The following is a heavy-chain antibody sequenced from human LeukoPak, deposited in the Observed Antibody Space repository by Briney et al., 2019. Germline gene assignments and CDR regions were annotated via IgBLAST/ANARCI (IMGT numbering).Heavy chain of an antibody. D-gene: IGHD3-22*01. V-gene: IGHV4-39*01. J-gene: IGHJ4*02. Sequence: PSETLSFTCTVSGGSISSSSYYGGWIRQPPGKGLEWIGSIYYSGSTYYNPSLKSRVTISVDTSKNQFSLNLSSVTAADTAVYYCARLYYDSSGYYQICYFDYWGQGTLVTVSS. CDR2: IYYSGST. CDR1: GGSISSSSYY. CDR3: ARLYYDSSGYYQICYFDY.